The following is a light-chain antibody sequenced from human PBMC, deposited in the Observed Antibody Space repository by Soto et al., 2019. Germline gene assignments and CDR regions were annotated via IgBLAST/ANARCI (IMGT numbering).Light chain of an antibody. CDR1: QSVSSY. Sequence: EIVLTQSPATLSLSPGERATLSCRASQSVSSYLAWYQQKPGQAPRLLIYDASSRATGIPARFSGSGSGTDFTLTISSLQPEDFAVYYCQLRSNWPITLGQGTRLEIK. J-gene: IGKJ5*01. V-gene: IGKV3-11*01. CDR2: DAS. CDR3: QLRSNWPIT.